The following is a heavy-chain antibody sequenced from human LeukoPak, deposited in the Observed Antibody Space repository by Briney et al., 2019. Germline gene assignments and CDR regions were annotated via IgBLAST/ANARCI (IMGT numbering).Heavy chain of an antibody. J-gene: IGHJ4*02. V-gene: IGHV1-2*02. Sequence: ASVKVSCKASGYTFTGYYMHWVRQAPGQGLEWMGWINPNSGGTNYAQKFQGRVTMTRDTSISTAYMELSRLRSDDTAVYYCARALSSGWYKGVDYWGQGTLVTVSS. D-gene: IGHD6-19*01. CDR1: GYTFTGYY. CDR2: INPNSGGT. CDR3: ARALSSGWYKGVDY.